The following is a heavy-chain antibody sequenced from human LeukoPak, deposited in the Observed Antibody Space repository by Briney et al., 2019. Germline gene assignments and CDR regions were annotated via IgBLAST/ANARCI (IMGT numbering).Heavy chain of an antibody. Sequence: PSETLSLTCAVSGVSFNGYYWSWIRQPPGKGPEWIGEIGHSGSTSYNPSLNSRVTISLDTSKNQFFLKLNFVTAADTANYYCTRTSPGVPLDVWGRGILVTVSS. CDR3: TRTSPGVPLDV. V-gene: IGHV4-34*01. CDR1: GVSFNGYY. D-gene: IGHD7-27*01. J-gene: IGHJ4*02. CDR2: IGHSGST.